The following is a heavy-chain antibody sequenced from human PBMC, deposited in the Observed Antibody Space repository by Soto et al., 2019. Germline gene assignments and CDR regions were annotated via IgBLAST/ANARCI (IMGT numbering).Heavy chain of an antibody. D-gene: IGHD3-22*01. V-gene: IGHV3-30*18. CDR1: GFTFSSYG. J-gene: IGHJ4*02. Sequence: GGSLRLSCAASGFTFSSYGMHWVRQAPGKGLEWVAVISYDGSNKYYADSVKGRFTISRDNSKNTLYLQMNSLRAEDTAVYYCAKIEYYYDSSGYYFWGQGTLVTVS. CDR2: ISYDGSNK. CDR3: AKIEYYYDSSGYYF.